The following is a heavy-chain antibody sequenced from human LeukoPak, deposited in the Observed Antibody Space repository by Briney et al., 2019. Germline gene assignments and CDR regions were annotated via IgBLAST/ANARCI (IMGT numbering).Heavy chain of an antibody. Sequence: PSETLSLTCTVSGVSISSYYWSWIRQPPGEGLEWIGHLYNSGTANYNPSHKSRVTISRDTSNNRFSLKLTSVTAADTALYYCARDWDTSGYFEYWGQGAMVTVSS. D-gene: IGHD3-22*01. CDR2: LYNSGTA. J-gene: IGHJ4*02. V-gene: IGHV4-59*01. CDR1: GVSISSYY. CDR3: ARDWDTSGYFEY.